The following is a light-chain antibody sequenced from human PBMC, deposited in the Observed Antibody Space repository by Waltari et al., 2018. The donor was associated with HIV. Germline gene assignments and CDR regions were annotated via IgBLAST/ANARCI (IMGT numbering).Light chain of an antibody. V-gene: IGLV1-36*01. CDR1: SANIGNNT. Sequence: QSVLTQPPSVSEAPTQRVTILCSGSSANIGNNTVTWYQQFPGEPPKLLIYYESVKPSGVSVRFSGSKSGTSASLAISGLQSEDEAQYFCSTWDDTLSGWVFGGGTKLTVL. CDR2: YES. CDR3: STWDDTLSGWV. J-gene: IGLJ3*02.